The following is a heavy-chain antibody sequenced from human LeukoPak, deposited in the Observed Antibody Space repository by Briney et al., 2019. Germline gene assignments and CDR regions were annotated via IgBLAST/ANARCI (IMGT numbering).Heavy chain of an antibody. Sequence: SENLSLTCTVSGGSISSGGYYWSWIRQHPGKGLEWIGYIYYSGSTYYNPSLKSRVTISVDTSKNQFSLKLSSVTAADTAVYYCASACGGDCSFAFDIWGQGTMVTVSS. CDR1: GGSISSGGYY. CDR2: IYYSGST. CDR3: ASACGGDCSFAFDI. J-gene: IGHJ3*02. V-gene: IGHV4-31*03. D-gene: IGHD2-21*02.